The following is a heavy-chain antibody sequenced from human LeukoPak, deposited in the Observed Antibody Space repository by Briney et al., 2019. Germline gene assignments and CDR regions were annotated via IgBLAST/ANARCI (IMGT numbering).Heavy chain of an antibody. V-gene: IGHV3-15*01. CDR1: GFTFSNAW. Sequence: PGGSLRLSCAASGFTFSNAWMSWVRQAPGKGLAWVGRIKRRTDGGTTDYAAPVKGRFTISRDDSKNTLYLQMNSLKTEDTAVYYCTTPPTNYDILDPNAFDIWGQGTMVTVSS. D-gene: IGHD3-9*01. CDR3: TTPPTNYDILDPNAFDI. J-gene: IGHJ3*02. CDR2: IKRRTDGGTT.